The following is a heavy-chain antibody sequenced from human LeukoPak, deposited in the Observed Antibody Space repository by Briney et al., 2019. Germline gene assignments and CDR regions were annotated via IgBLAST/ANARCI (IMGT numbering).Heavy chain of an antibody. CDR2: IDARSGFT. D-gene: IGHD3-3*01. V-gene: IGHV3-48*01. Sequence: GGSLRLSCAASGFTFTIFGLNWVRQAPGKGPEWVSYIDARSGFTYYADSVQGRFTLSRDNARESVFLQMDSLRVDDTAVYYCARTYDFGRGPPGDAFDNWGPGTWVIVSS. CDR3: ARTYDFGRGPPGDAFDN. CDR1: GFTFTIFG. J-gene: IGHJ3*02.